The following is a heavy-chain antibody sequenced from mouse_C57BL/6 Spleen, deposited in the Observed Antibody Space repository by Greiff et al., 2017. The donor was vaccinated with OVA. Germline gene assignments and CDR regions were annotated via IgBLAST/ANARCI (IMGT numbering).Heavy chain of an antibody. V-gene: IGHV1-64*01. CDR2: IHPNSGST. D-gene: IGHD2-12*01. J-gene: IGHJ2*01. Sequence: QVQLQQPGAELVKPGASVKLSCKASGYTFTSYWMHWVKQRPGQGLEWIGMIHPNSGSTNYNEKFKSKATLTVDKSSSTAYMQLSSLTSEDSAVYYCARGGYSRYYFDYWGQGTTLTVSS. CDR3: ARGGYSRYYFDY. CDR1: GYTFTSYW.